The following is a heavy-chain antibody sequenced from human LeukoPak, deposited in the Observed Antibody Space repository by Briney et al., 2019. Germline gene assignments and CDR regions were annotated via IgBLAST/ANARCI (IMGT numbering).Heavy chain of an antibody. V-gene: IGHV3-48*01. CDR3: VKADFWSGPVH. J-gene: IGHJ4*02. D-gene: IGHD3-3*01. CDR2: ISSGGTI. Sequence: GGSLRLSCAASGFTFATSAMNWVRQPPGQGLEWVSYISSGGTIYYADSVKGRFTISRDSAKNSLYLQMNSLRAEDTAVYYCVKADFWSGPVHWGQGSLVTVSS. CDR1: GFTFATSA.